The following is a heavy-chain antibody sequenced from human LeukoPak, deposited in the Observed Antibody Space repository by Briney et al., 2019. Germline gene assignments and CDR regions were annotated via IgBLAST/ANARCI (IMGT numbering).Heavy chain of an antibody. D-gene: IGHD3-10*01. CDR1: GGSFSDYY. J-gene: IGHJ6*02. CDR2: INHSGST. V-gene: IGHV4-34*01. Sequence: PSETLSLTCAVYGGSFSDYYWSWIRQPPGKGLEWIGEINHSGSTNYNPSLKSRVTISVDTSKNQFSLKLSSVTAADTAVYYCARGGVIIPPYGMDVWGQGTTVTVSS. CDR3: ARGGVIIPPYGMDV.